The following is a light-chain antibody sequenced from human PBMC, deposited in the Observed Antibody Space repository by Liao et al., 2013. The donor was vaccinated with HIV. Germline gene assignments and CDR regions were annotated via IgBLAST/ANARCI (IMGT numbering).Light chain of an antibody. V-gene: IGLV3-1*01. CDR1: KLGAKY. Sequence: SYELTQPPSVSVSPGQTATITCSGEKLGAKYACWYQQQPGRSPVLVMFQDNRRPSGIPQRFSGSNSGNTGTLTISGTQPMDEGDYYCQVWDRGPALFGGGTKLTVL. J-gene: IGLJ2*01. CDR2: QDN. CDR3: QVWDRGPAL.